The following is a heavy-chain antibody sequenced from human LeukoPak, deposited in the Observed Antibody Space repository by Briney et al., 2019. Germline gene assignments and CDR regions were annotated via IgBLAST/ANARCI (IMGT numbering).Heavy chain of an antibody. J-gene: IGHJ3*02. Sequence: GGSLTLSCAASGITFSNYWMTWVRQAPGKGLEWVANIKEDGTIKYYVDSVEGRFTVSRDNAKNSLYLQMNSLRAEDTAVYFCTRDFQFLNAFDMWGQGTLVTVSS. CDR2: IKEDGTIK. CDR1: GITFSNYW. CDR3: TRDFQFLNAFDM. V-gene: IGHV3-7*01.